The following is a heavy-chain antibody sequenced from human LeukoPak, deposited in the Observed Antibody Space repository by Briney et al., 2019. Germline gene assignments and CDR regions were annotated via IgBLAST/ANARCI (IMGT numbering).Heavy chain of an antibody. J-gene: IGHJ6*03. CDR3: ARDGVTMVRGVIMSYSYYYMDV. D-gene: IGHD3-10*01. Sequence: PSETLSLTCAVYGGSFSGYYWSWIRQPPGKGLEWIGEINHSGSTNYNPSLKSRVTISVDTSKNQFSLKLSSVTAADTAVYYCARDGVTMVRGVIMSYSYYYMDVWGKRTTVTVSS. V-gene: IGHV4-34*01. CDR1: GGSFSGYY. CDR2: INHSGST.